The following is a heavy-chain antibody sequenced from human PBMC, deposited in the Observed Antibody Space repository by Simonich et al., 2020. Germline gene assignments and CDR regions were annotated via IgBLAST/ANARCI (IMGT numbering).Heavy chain of an antibody. Sequence: EVQLVESGGGLVQPGGSLSLSCAVSGFTFSSYWMSWVRQAQGKGLVWVAKIKQDGSKKYYVDSVKGRFTSSRDNATNSLYLQMNSLRAEDTAVYYCARDGLGTAYYYYMDVWGKGTTVTVSS. V-gene: IGHV3-7*01. CDR2: IKQDGSKK. J-gene: IGHJ6*03. D-gene: IGHD7-27*01. CDR3: ARDGLGTAYYYYMDV. CDR1: GFTFSSYW.